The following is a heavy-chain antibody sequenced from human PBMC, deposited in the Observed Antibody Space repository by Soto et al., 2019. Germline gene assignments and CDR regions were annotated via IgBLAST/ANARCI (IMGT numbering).Heavy chain of an antibody. CDR1: GYTFTGYY. Sequence: GASVKVSCKASGYTFTGYYMHWVRQAPGQGLGWMGWINPNSGGTNYAQKFQGRVTMTRDTSISTAYMELSRLRSDDTAVYYCARGMGVRYSYGKPLDYWGQGTLVTVSS. V-gene: IGHV1-2*02. CDR2: INPNSGGT. CDR3: ARGMGVRYSYGKPLDY. D-gene: IGHD5-18*01. J-gene: IGHJ4*02.